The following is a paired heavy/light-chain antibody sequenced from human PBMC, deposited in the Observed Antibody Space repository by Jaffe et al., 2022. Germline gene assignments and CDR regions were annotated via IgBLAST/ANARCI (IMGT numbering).Light chain of an antibody. V-gene: IGKV1-12*01. J-gene: IGKJ4*01. Sequence: DIQMTQSPSSVSASVGDRVTITCRASQGISSWLAWYQQKPGKAPNLLIYAASTLQSGVPSRFSGSGSGTDFTLTISSLQPEDFATYYCQQTNSFPLTFGGGTKVEIK. CDR1: QGISSW. CDR2: AAS. CDR3: QQTNSFPLT.
Heavy chain of an antibody. CDR3: AKGLYTVTTYYFDY. CDR2: ISASGGTI. D-gene: IGHD4-17*01. V-gene: IGHV3-23*01. Sequence: EVQLLESGGGLVQPGGSLRLSCAGSGFTFSSYAMTWVRQAPGKGLEWVSVISASGGTIYSADSVKGRFTISRDNSKNSLFLQMNSLRAEDTALYYCAKGLYTVTTYYFDYWGQGTLITVSS. CDR1: GFTFSSYA. J-gene: IGHJ4*02.